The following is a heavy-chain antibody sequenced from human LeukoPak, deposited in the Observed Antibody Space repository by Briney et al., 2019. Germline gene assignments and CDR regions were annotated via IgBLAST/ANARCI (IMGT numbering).Heavy chain of an antibody. D-gene: IGHD3-10*01. CDR1: GYSISSGYY. J-gene: IGHJ4*02. V-gene: IGHV4-38-2*02. CDR2: IYHTGET. CDR3: ARGRFAELLFDI. Sequence: SETLSLTCTVAGYSISSGYYWGWLRQSPGKGLEWIASIYHTGETHYHPSLKSRVSISVDTSNNQFSLRSTSATAADTAMYYCARGRFAELLFDIWGQGTLVAVSS.